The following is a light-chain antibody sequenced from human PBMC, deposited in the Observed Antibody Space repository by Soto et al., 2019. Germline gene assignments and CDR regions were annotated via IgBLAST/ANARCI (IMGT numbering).Light chain of an antibody. CDR1: QSIGSN. CDR2: GAS. V-gene: IGKV3-15*01. J-gene: IGKJ2*01. CDR3: QQYNDWPPYT. Sequence: EVLITQSQGTLSVSPGERVTVSCRASQSIGSNLAWYQQKPGQAPRLLIYGASTRVIGVPDRFSGGRSGTEFTLTISSLQSEDIAVYFCQQYNDWPPYTFGQGTKLEIK.